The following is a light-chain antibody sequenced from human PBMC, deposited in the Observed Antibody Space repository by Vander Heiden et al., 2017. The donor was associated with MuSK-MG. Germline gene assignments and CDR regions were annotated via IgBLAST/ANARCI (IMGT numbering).Light chain of an antibody. V-gene: IGKV3-11*01. CDR2: DAS. J-gene: IGKJ4*01. CDR3: QYRSDWPLT. CDR1: QSVSSY. Sequence: IVLTQSPATMSLSPGERATLSCRASQSVSSYLAWYQQKPGQAPRLLIYDASSRATGIPARFSGSGSGTDFTLTISSLEPEDFAVYYCQYRSDWPLTFGGGTKVEIK.